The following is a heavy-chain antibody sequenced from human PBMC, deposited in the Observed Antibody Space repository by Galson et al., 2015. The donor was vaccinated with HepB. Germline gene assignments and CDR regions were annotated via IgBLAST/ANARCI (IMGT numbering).Heavy chain of an antibody. Sequence: LSLTCSVYGGSFSGYYWSWIRQPPGKGLEWFGEINHSGSTNYNPSLKSRVTISVDTSKDQFSLKLSSVTAADTAAYYCARVNGARLGRGWYFDLWGRGTLVTVSS. V-gene: IGHV4-34*01. CDR3: ARVNGARLGRGWYFDL. CDR1: GGSFSGYY. D-gene: IGHD7-27*01. J-gene: IGHJ2*01. CDR2: INHSGST.